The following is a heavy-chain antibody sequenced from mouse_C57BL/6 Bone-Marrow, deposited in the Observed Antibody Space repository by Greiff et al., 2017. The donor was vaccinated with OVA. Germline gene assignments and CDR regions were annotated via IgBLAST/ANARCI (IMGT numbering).Heavy chain of an antibody. CDR3: ARPLLLRDWYFDV. CDR2: IYPRSGNT. D-gene: IGHD1-1*01. V-gene: IGHV1-81*01. Sequence: VMLVESGAELARPGASVKLSCKASGYTFTSYGISWVKQRTGQGLEWIGEIYPRSGNTYYNEKFKGKATLTADKSSSTAYMELRSLTSEDSAVYFCARPLLLRDWYFDVWGTGTTVTVSS. CDR1: GYTFTSYG. J-gene: IGHJ1*03.